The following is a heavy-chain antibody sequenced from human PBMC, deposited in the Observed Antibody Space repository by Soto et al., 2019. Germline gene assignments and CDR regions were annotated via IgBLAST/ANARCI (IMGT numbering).Heavy chain of an antibody. Sequence: SETLSLTCAVYGGSFSGYYWSWIRQPPGKGLEWIGEINHSGSTNYNPSLKSRVTISVDTSKNQFSLKLSSVTAADTAVYYCARVYKATTGAFDIWGQGTMVTVS. J-gene: IGHJ3*02. V-gene: IGHV4-34*01. CDR1: GGSFSGYY. D-gene: IGHD4-17*01. CDR3: ARVYKATTGAFDI. CDR2: INHSGST.